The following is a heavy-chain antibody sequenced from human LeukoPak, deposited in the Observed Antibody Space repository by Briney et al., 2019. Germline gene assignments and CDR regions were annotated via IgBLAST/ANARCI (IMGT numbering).Heavy chain of an antibody. D-gene: IGHD6-19*01. CDR3: ARANFGSGWDYYYYGMDV. V-gene: IGHV3-48*04. CDR2: ISSSSSTI. CDR1: GFTFSSYS. J-gene: IGHJ6*02. Sequence: GGSLRLSCAASGFTFSSYSMNWVRQAPGKGLEWVSYISSSSSTIYYADSVKGRFTISRDNAKNSLYLQMNSLRAEDTAVYYCARANFGSGWDYYYYGMDVWGQGTTVTVSS.